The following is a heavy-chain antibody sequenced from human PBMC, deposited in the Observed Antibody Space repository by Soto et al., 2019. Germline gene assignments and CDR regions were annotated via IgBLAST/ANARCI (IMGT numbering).Heavy chain of an antibody. V-gene: IGHV4-59*01. CDR3: ARDPPWFNGIYKGIDP. Sequence: PSETLSLTCTVSGGSISSYYWSWIRQPPGKGLEWIGYLYYSGITNYNPSPKSPDTISVDPSKSQFSMKLSSVTAADRAGDYFARDPPWFNGIYKGIDPGGQGTLVTVAS. D-gene: IGHD3-10*01. CDR2: LYYSGIT. CDR1: GGSISSYY. J-gene: IGHJ5*02.